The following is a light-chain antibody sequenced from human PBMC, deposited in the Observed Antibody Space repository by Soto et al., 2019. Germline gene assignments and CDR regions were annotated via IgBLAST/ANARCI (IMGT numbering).Light chain of an antibody. CDR1: HSVSSSY. CDR3: QQYGSSPPIT. CDR2: GAS. Sequence: EIVLTQSPGTLSLSPGERATLSCRASHSVSSSYLAWYQQKPGQAPRLLIYGASSRATGIPDRFSGRGSGTDFTLTISRLEPDDFAVYYCQQYGSSPPITFGQGTRLEIK. J-gene: IGKJ5*01. V-gene: IGKV3-20*01.